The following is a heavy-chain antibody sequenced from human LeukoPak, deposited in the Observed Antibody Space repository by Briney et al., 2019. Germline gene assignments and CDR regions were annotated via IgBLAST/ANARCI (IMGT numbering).Heavy chain of an antibody. CDR3: AREFYCSGGSCYLQAFDI. CDR1: GFTFSSYS. CDR2: ICSSSSYI. D-gene: IGHD2-15*01. Sequence: GGSLRLSCAASGFTFSSYSMNWVRQAPGKGLEWVSSICSSSSYIYYADSVKGRFTISRDNAKNSLYLQMNSLRAEDTAVYYCAREFYCSGGSCYLQAFDIWGQGTMVTVSS. J-gene: IGHJ3*02. V-gene: IGHV3-21*01.